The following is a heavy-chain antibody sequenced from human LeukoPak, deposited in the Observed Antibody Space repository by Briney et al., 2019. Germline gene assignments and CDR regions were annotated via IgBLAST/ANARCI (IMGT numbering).Heavy chain of an antibody. J-gene: IGHJ5*02. V-gene: IGHV3-7*01. CDR1: GFTFDDYT. CDR3: ARGGAVAGRFDP. CDR2: MKEDGSDI. D-gene: IGHD6-19*01. Sequence: GGSLRLSCAASGFTFDDYTMSWVRQAPGKELEWVAKMKEDGSDIHYVDSVRGRFSISRDNAKDSLYLQMNSLRVDDTAVYYCARGGAVAGRFDPWGQGTQVTVSS.